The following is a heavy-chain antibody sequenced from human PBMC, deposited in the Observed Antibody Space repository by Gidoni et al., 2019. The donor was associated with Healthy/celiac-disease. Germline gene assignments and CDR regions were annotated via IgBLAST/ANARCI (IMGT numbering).Heavy chain of an antibody. CDR1: GGSISSGSYY. Sequence: QVQLQESGPGLVTPSQTLSLTCTVSGGSISSGSYYGSWIRQPAGKGLEWIGRIYTSGSTNYHPSLKSRVTISVDTSKNPFSLKLSSVTAADTAVYYCAREGGVATNFDYWGQGTLVTVSS. D-gene: IGHD5-12*01. V-gene: IGHV4-61*02. CDR3: AREGGVATNFDY. J-gene: IGHJ4*02. CDR2: IYTSGST.